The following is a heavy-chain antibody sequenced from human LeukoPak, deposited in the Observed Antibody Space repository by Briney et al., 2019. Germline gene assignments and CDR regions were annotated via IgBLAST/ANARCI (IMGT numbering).Heavy chain of an antibody. CDR2: INHSGST. Sequence: PSETLSLTCAVYGGSFSGYYGSWIRQPPGKGLEWIGEINHSGSTNYNPSLKSRVTISVDTSKNQFSLKLSSVTAADTAVYYCARGSLTRGFDYWGQGTLVTVSS. D-gene: IGHD3-10*01. V-gene: IGHV4-34*01. CDR1: GGSFSGYY. J-gene: IGHJ4*02. CDR3: ARGSLTRGFDY.